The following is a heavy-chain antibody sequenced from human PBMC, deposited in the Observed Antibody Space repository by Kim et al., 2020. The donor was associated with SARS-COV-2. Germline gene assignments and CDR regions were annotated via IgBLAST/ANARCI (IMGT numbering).Heavy chain of an antibody. CDR2: IKSKTDGGTT. J-gene: IGHJ4*02. V-gene: IGHV3-15*01. CDR3: TTADWDFMWETPVDY. CDR1: GFTFSNAW. Sequence: GGSLRLSCAASGFTFSNAWMSWVRQAPGKGLEWVGRIKSKTDGGTTDYAAPVKGRFTISRDDSKNTLYLQMNSLKTEDTAVYYCTTADWDFMWETPVDYWGQGTLVTVSS. D-gene: IGHD1-26*01.